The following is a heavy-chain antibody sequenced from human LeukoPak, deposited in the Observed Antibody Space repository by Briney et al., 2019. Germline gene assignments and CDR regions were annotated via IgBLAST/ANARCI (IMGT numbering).Heavy chain of an antibody. D-gene: IGHD3/OR15-3a*01. CDR1: GFTFGDHG. Sequence: GRSLRLSCTASGFTFGDHGMGWVRQAPEKGLEWVGFIRRKVYGGTTEYAASVRGRFSISRDDSKGIAYLEMNSLKTEDTAVYYCTRDKDWSYDYWGQGTLVTVSS. J-gene: IGHJ4*02. CDR3: TRDKDWSYDY. CDR2: IRRKVYGGTT. V-gene: IGHV3-49*04.